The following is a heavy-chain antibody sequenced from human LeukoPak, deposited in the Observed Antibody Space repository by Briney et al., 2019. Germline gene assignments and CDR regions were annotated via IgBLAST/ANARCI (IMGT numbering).Heavy chain of an antibody. Sequence: VASVKVSCKASGYTFTSYAMHWVRQAPGQRLEWMGWINAGNGNTKYSQKFQGRVTITRDTSTSTAYMELSSLRSEDTAVYYCARVPHDPYSGSYGWYFDLWGRGTLVTVSS. CDR1: GYTFTSYA. D-gene: IGHD1-26*01. V-gene: IGHV1-3*01. J-gene: IGHJ2*01. CDR3: ARVPHDPYSGSYGWYFDL. CDR2: INAGNGNT.